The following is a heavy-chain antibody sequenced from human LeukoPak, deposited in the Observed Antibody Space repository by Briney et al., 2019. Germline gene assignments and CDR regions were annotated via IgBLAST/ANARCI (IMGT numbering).Heavy chain of an antibody. V-gene: IGHV3-74*01. J-gene: IGHJ4*02. CDR1: GFDFSDFW. CDR2: IDSAGTDT. CDR3: ARGDGRAVAGTLSFDY. Sequence: GGSLILSCAASGFDFSDFWMSRVRQAPGKGLVWVSRIDSAGTDTIYADSVKGRFTISRHNSKNTLYLQMNSLRAEDTAVYYCARGDGRAVAGTLSFDYWGQGTLVTVSS. D-gene: IGHD6-19*01.